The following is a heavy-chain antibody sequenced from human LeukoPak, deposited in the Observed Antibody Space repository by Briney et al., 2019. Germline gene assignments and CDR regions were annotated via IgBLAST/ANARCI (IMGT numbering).Heavy chain of an antibody. Sequence: SETLSLTCAVYGGSFSGYYWSWIRQPPGKGLEWIGEINHSGSTNYNPSLKSRVTISVDTSKNQFSLKLSSVTAADTAVYYCARDRGPAAAIFDYWGQGTLVTVSS. D-gene: IGHD2-2*01. V-gene: IGHV4-34*01. CDR1: GGSFSGYY. CDR3: ARDRGPAAAIFDY. CDR2: INHSGST. J-gene: IGHJ4*02.